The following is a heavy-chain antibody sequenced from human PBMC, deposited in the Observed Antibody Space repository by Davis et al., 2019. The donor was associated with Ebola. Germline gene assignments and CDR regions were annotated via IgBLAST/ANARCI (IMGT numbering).Heavy chain of an antibody. D-gene: IGHD2/OR15-2a*01. J-gene: IGHJ3*01. CDR1: GDTLTSYA. Sequence: AASVKVSCKAVGDTLTSYAMTWVRQAPGQGLEWMGIINPSGGSTSYAQKFQGRVTMTRDTSTSTVYMELSSLRPEDTALYYCAKDRADFSAFDVWGQGTMVTVSS. CDR2: INPSGGST. V-gene: IGHV1-46*01. CDR3: AKDRADFSAFDV.